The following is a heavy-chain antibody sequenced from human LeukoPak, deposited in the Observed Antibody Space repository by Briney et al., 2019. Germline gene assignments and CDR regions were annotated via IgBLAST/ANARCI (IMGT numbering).Heavy chain of an antibody. D-gene: IGHD3-10*01. J-gene: IGHJ6*02. CDR2: ISTYNGNT. Sequence: ASVKVTCKASRYTFTSYGINWVRQAPGQGLEWMGWISTYNGNTNYAQKLQDRVTMTTDTSTSTAYMERRSLRSDDRAVYYCAKGGKVRVSTGMDVWGQGTTVTVSS. CDR1: RYTFTSYG. CDR3: AKGGKVRVSTGMDV. V-gene: IGHV1-18*04.